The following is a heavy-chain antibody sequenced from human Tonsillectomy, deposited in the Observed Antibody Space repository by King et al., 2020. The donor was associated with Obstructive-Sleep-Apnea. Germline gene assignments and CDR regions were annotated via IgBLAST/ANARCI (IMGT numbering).Heavy chain of an antibody. CDR2: ISGRGGST. Sequence: VQLVESGGGVVQPGGSLRLSCAASGFTFSNYSMTWVRQAPGKGLEWVSGISGRGGSTYYPDSVKGRFTISRDNSKNTLYLQMNSLRVEDTAVYYCAKGVSAWSSTFDHWGQGTLVTVSS. J-gene: IGHJ4*02. V-gene: IGHV3-23*04. CDR1: GFTFSNYS. CDR3: AKGVSAWSSTFDH. D-gene: IGHD6-19*01.